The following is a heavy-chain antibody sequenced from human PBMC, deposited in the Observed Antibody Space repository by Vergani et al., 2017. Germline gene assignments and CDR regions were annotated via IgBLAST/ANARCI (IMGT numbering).Heavy chain of an antibody. CDR3: AKGPYGSGSYLDYYYGMDV. CDR1: GFTFDDYA. V-gene: IGHV3-9*01. Sequence: EVQLVESGGGLVQPGRSLRLSCAASGFTFDDYAMHWVRQAPGKGLEWGSGISWNSGSTGYADSVKGRFTISRDNAKNSLYLQMNSLRAEDTALYYCAKGPYGSGSYLDYYYGMDVWGQGTTVTVSS. D-gene: IGHD3-10*01. CDR2: ISWNSGST. J-gene: IGHJ6*02.